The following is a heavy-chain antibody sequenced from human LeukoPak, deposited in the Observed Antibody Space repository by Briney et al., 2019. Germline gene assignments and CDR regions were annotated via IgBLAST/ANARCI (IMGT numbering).Heavy chain of an antibody. CDR1: GFTFSSYA. Sequence: PPGGSLRLSCAASGFTFSSYAMSWVRQAPGKGLEGGSAISGSGGGTYYADSVKGRFTISRDNSKNTLYLQMNSLRAEDTAVYYCAKIPMITFGGVIYYFDYWGQETLVTVSS. V-gene: IGHV3-23*01. CDR2: ISGSGGGT. D-gene: IGHD3-16*02. J-gene: IGHJ4*02. CDR3: AKIPMITFGGVIYYFDY.